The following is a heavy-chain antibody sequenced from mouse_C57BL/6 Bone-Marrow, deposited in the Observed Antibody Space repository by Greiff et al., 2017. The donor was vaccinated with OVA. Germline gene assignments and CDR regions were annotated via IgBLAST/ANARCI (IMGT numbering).Heavy chain of an antibody. Sequence: QVQLQQSGAELVKPGASVKLSCKASGYAFSSYWMNWVKQRPGKGLEWIGQIYPGDGDTNYNGKFKGKATLTAAKSSSTAYMQLSRLTSEDYAVYYCARRGGLLRLHYFDYWGQGTTLTVSS. J-gene: IGHJ2*01. CDR2: IYPGDGDT. V-gene: IGHV1-80*01. D-gene: IGHD2-3*01. CDR3: ARRGGLLRLHYFDY. CDR1: GYAFSSYW.